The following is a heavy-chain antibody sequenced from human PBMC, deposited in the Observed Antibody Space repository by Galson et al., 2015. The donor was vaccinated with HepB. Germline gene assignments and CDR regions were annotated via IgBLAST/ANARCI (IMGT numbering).Heavy chain of an antibody. CDR1: GYSFSSYW. J-gene: IGHJ4*02. V-gene: IGHV5-51*01. D-gene: IGHD2-8*02. CDR2: IYPRDSDI. CDR3: SRRRSGREDLDY. Sequence: QSGAEVKKPGESLKISCKGSGYSFSSYWIAWVRQMPGKGLELMGIIYPRDSDIRYSPSFQGQVTISADRSITTTYLQWSSLKASDTAMYYCSRRRSGREDLDYWGQGTLVTVSS.